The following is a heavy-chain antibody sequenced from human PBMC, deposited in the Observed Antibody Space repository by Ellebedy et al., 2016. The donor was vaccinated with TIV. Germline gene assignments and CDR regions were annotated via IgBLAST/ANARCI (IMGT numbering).Heavy chain of an antibody. V-gene: IGHV3-23*01. CDR2: ISGSGGST. Sequence: GESLKISCAASGFIVSSNFMSWVRQAPGKGLEWVSAISGSGGSTYYADSVEGRFTISRDNYKNTLYVQMNSLRVDDTAVYYCVITGTSGWLRGYWGQGTLVTVSS. J-gene: IGHJ4*02. CDR3: VITGTSGWLRGY. CDR1: GFIVSSNF. D-gene: IGHD6-19*01.